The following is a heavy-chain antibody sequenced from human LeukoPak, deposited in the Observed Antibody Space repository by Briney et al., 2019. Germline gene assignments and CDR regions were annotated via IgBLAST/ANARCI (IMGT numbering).Heavy chain of an antibody. D-gene: IGHD5-18*01. CDR2: ISGDGGAT. CDR1: GFTFDDYV. CDR3: AKGGYTYGGRLFDY. Sequence: PGRSLTLSCAASGFTFDDYVMHWVRQAPGKGLEWVSFISGDGGATYYADSAKGRFTISRDNGRKSLYLQMHSLRTEDTALYYCAKGGYTYGGRLFDYWGQGTMVTVSS. J-gene: IGHJ4*02. V-gene: IGHV3-43*02.